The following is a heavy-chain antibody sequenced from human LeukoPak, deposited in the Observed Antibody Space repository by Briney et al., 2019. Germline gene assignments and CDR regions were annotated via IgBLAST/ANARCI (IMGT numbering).Heavy chain of an antibody. CDR3: AVNSTKHTFDI. J-gene: IGHJ3*02. CDR2: VYYSGST. CDR1: GGSISTYY. Sequence: SETLSLTCTVSGGSISTYYWSWIRQSPGKGLEWSGSVYYSGSTNYNPSLKSRVSISVDTSKNQFSLELSSVTAAVTAVYYCAVNSTKHTFDIWGQGTMVTVSS. D-gene: IGHD5/OR15-5a*01. V-gene: IGHV4-59*08.